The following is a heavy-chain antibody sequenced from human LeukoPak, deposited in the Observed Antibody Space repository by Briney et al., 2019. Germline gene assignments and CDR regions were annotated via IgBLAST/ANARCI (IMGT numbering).Heavy chain of an antibody. CDR2: ISSNGSTI. CDR3: ARDTPPYYDYVWGSQGVFDY. CDR1: GFTFSSYE. V-gene: IGHV3-48*03. Sequence: PGGSLRLSCAASGFTFSSYEMNWVRQAPGKGLEWVSYISSNGSTIYYADSVKGRFTISRDNAKNSLYLQMNSLRAEDTAVYYCARDTPPYYDYVWGSQGVFDYWGQGTLVTVS. J-gene: IGHJ4*02. D-gene: IGHD3-16*01.